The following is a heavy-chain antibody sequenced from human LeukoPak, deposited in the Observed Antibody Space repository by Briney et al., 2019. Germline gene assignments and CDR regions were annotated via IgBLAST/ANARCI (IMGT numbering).Heavy chain of an antibody. Sequence: GGSLRLSCAASGFTFSSYAMSWVRQAPGKGLEWVSAISGSGGSTYYADSVKGRFTISRDNSKNTLYLQMNSLRAEDTAVYYRAKQPAYSGYASHFDYWGQGTLVTVSS. CDR3: AKQPAYSGYASHFDY. J-gene: IGHJ4*02. CDR2: ISGSGGST. D-gene: IGHD5-12*01. CDR1: GFTFSSYA. V-gene: IGHV3-23*01.